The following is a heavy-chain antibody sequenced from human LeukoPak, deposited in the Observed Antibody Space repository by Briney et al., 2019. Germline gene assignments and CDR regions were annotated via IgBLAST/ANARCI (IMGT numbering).Heavy chain of an antibody. CDR2: ISGSDGNT. J-gene: IGHJ4*02. CDR1: GFIFTIHG. V-gene: IGHV3-23*01. D-gene: IGHD5/OR15-5a*01. CDR3: AKDSSVPYGITE. Sequence: PGGSLRLSCAASGFIFTIHGIHWVRQAPRKGLECVSAISGSDGNTFYADSVKGRFTISRDNSKNTLSLQMNSLRVEDTALYYCAKDSSVPYGITEWGRGTLVTVSS.